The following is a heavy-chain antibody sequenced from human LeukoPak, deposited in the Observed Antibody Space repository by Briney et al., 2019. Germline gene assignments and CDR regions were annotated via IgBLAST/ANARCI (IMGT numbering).Heavy chain of an antibody. V-gene: IGHV1-8*03. D-gene: IGHD5-24*01. J-gene: IGHJ4*02. Sequence: ASVKVSCTTSGYTFTNYDINWVRQATGQGLEWMGWINPKSGRTGYAQKFQGRVTFTRNTSASTAYMELSSLRSEDTAVYYCARGDGQVGYWGQGTLVTVSS. CDR2: INPKSGRT. CDR1: GYTFTNYD. CDR3: ARGDGQVGY.